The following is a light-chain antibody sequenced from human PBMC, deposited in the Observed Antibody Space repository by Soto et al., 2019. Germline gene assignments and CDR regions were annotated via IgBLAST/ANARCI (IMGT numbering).Light chain of an antibody. V-gene: IGKV1-39*01. J-gene: IGKJ1*01. CDR2: GAS. CDR1: QSISSY. Sequence: DIQMTQSPSSLSASVGDRVTITCRPSQSISSYLNWYQQKPGKAPNLLIYGASSLQSGVPSRFSASGSGTDFTLTISSLQPEDFATYYCQQSYGSPWTCGQGTKVEIK. CDR3: QQSYGSPWT.